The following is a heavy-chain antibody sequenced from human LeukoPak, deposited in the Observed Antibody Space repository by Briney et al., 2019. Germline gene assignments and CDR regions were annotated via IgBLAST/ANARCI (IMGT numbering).Heavy chain of an antibody. J-gene: IGHJ3*02. CDR1: GGSISSSSYY. Sequence: PSETLSLTCTVSGGSISSSSYYWGWIRQPPGKGLEWIGSIYYTGSTYYNPSLKSRVTIAVDTPKNQFSLNLSSVTAADTAMFYCARHSPVLNSYAFDMWGQGTMVTVSS. D-gene: IGHD4-23*01. CDR2: IYYTGST. V-gene: IGHV4-39*01. CDR3: ARHSPVLNSYAFDM.